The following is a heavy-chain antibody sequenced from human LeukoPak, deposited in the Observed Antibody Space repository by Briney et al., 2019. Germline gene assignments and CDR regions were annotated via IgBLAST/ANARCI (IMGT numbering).Heavy chain of an antibody. J-gene: IGHJ3*02. D-gene: IGHD5-18*01. V-gene: IGHV3-11*01. CDR2: ISSSGSTI. Sequence: GGSLRLSCAASGFTFSDYYMSWIRQAPGKGLEWVSYISSSGSTIYYADSVKGRFTISRDNAKNSLYLQMNSLRAEDTAVYYCAKERGYSYGHDAFDIWGQGTMVTVSS. CDR1: GFTFSDYY. CDR3: AKERGYSYGHDAFDI.